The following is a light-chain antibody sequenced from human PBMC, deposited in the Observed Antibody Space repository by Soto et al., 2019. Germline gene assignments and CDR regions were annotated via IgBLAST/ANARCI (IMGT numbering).Light chain of an antibody. Sequence: SALTQPPSASGSPGQSVTISCTGTGSDVGGSDYVSWYQHHPGKAPKLMIYDVSKRPSGVPDRFSGSKSGNMASLTVSGLQAEDEADYYCISHVGHSNVFGTGTKLTVL. CDR3: ISHVGHSNV. CDR1: GSDVGGSDY. CDR2: DVS. V-gene: IGLV2-8*01. J-gene: IGLJ1*01.